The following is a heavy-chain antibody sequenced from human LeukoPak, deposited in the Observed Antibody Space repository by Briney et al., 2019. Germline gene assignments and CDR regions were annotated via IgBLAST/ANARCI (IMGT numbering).Heavy chain of an antibody. J-gene: IGHJ4*02. V-gene: IGHV3-23*01. Sequence: GGSLRLSCVASGFSFNNYAMNWVRQDPGKGLEWVSLIIGSSGSTFYADSVKGRFTISRDKSKNTLYLQMNSLRAEDTAVYYCAKGAYDYIEIAYFDYWGQGSLVTVSS. CDR2: IIGSSGST. D-gene: IGHD5-12*01. CDR3: AKGAYDYIEIAYFDY. CDR1: GFSFNNYA.